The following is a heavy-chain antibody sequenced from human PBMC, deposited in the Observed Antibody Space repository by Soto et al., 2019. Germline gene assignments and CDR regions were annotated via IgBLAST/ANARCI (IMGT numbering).Heavy chain of an antibody. J-gene: IGHJ6*02. V-gene: IGHV3-15*07. D-gene: IGHD2-15*01. CDR2: IKRKIDGETT. CDR1: GFGITTAW. CDR3: TTGSVEGV. Sequence: EVQLVESGGGLVKPGGSLRLSGVASGFGITTAWLNWVRQAPGKGLEWVGRIKRKIDGETTDYAAPVKGRFTISRDDSKNMLYLQMNSLKVDDTALYYCTTGSVEGVWGQGTTVTVSS.